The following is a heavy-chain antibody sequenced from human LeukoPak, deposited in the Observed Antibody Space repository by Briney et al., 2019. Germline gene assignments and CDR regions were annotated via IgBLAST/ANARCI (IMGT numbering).Heavy chain of an antibody. Sequence: GRSLRLSCAASGFTFSSYAMHWVRQAPGKGLEWVAVISYDESNKYYADSVKGRFTISRDNSKNTLYLQMNSLRGEDTAVYYCARASAAIAPIAGLPGDYWGQGTLVTVSS. CDR3: ARASAAIAPIAGLPGDY. V-gene: IGHV3-30*01. D-gene: IGHD2-2*02. CDR2: ISYDESNK. CDR1: GFTFSSYA. J-gene: IGHJ4*02.